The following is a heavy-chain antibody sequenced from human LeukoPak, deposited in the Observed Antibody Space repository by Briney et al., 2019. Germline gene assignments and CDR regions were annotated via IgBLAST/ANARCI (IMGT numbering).Heavy chain of an antibody. Sequence: ASVKVSCKASGYTFTNYGISWVRQAPGQGLEWMGWISTYNGNTSYAQKLQGRVTMTTEISTSTAYMELRSLRSDDTAVYYCARDQLSRGVWFDPWGQGTLVTVSS. CDR2: ISTYNGNT. CDR3: ARDQLSRGVWFDP. V-gene: IGHV1-18*01. D-gene: IGHD1-1*01. J-gene: IGHJ5*02. CDR1: GYTFTNYG.